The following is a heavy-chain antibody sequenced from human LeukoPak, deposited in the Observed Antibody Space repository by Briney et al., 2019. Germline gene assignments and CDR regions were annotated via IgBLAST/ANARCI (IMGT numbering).Heavy chain of an antibody. V-gene: IGHV4-39*01. CDR2: IYYSGST. D-gene: IGHD1-26*01. Sequence: SETLSLTCSVSGGSISSSSYYWGWTRQPPGKGLEWIGSIYYSGSTYYNPSLKSRVTISVDTSKNQFSLKLSSVTAADTAVYYCARQGGSYYHFDYWGQGTLVTVSS. CDR3: ARQGGSYYHFDY. J-gene: IGHJ4*02. CDR1: GGSISSSSYY.